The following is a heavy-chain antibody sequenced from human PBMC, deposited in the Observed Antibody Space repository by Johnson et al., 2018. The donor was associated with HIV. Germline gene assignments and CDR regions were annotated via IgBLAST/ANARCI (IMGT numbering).Heavy chain of an antibody. D-gene: IGHD6-6*01. J-gene: IGHJ3*02. Sequence: VQLVESGGGLVKPGGSLRLSCAASGLTFTNAWMNWVRQAPGKGLEWAGRIKRKTDGETTDYAGTVKGRFTISRDDSKNTLYLQMNSLRVEDTAVYYCAKGEQLDSSRKGHDAFDIWGQGTMVTVSS. CDR3: AKGEQLDSSRKGHDAFDI. CDR1: GLTFTNAW. CDR2: IKRKTDGETT. V-gene: IGHV3-15*01.